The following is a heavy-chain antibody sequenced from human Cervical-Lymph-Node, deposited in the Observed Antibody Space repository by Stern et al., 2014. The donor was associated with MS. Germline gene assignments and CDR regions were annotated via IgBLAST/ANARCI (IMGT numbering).Heavy chain of an antibody. J-gene: IGHJ1*01. D-gene: IGHD4-23*01. CDR1: GFTFSRSV. CDR2: IWYDGSNR. V-gene: IGHV3-33*01. CDR3: AREGGNTAEYFQH. Sequence: VQLVESGGGVVQPGRSLRLSCAASGFTFSRSVMHWVRQAPGKGLEWLASIWYDGSNRYYADSVKGRFTISRDNSKNTLYLQMNSLRAEDTAVYYCAREGGNTAEYFQHWGQGTLVTVSS.